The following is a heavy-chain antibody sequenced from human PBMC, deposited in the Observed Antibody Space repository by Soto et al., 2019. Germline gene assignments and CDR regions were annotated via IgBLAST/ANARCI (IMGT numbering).Heavy chain of an antibody. CDR3: ARGRINYDFWSGYSDYYGMDV. CDR1: GGTFSSYA. V-gene: IGHV1-69*01. Sequence: QVQLVQSGAEVKKPGSSVKVSCKASGGTFSSYAISWVRQAPGQGLEWMGGIIPIFGTANYAQKFRGRVTITADESTSTAYMELSSLRSEDTAVYYCARGRINYDFWSGYSDYYGMDVWGQGTTVTVSS. D-gene: IGHD3-3*01. CDR2: IIPIFGTA. J-gene: IGHJ6*02.